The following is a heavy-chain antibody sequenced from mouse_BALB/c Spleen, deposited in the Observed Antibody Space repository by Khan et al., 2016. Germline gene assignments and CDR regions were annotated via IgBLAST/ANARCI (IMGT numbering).Heavy chain of an antibody. Sequence: EVQLQESGGGLVQPGGSMKLSCVASGFTFSNYWMNWVRQPPEKGLEWVAEIRLKSDDYVNHYAESVKGRFTISKDQSKSSVYLQMNNVRAADTGIYYCWILLWGQGTTLTVSS. CDR1: GFTFSNYW. V-gene: IGHV6-6*02. CDR2: IRLKSDDYVN. J-gene: IGHJ2*01. CDR3: WILL.